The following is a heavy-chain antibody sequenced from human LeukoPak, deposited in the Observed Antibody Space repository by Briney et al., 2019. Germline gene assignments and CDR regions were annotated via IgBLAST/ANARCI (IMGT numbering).Heavy chain of an antibody. CDR1: GFTFSDYY. D-gene: IGHD3-10*01. CDR3: ARDLTMVRGIWGFYYGMDV. CDR2: ISSSGSTI. J-gene: IGHJ6*02. V-gene: IGHV3-11*01. Sequence: GGSLRLSCAASGFTFSDYYMSWIRQVPGKGLEWVSYISSSGSTIYYADSVKGRFTISRDNAKNSLYLQMNSLRAEDTAVYYCARDLTMVRGIWGFYYGMDVWGQGTTVTVSS.